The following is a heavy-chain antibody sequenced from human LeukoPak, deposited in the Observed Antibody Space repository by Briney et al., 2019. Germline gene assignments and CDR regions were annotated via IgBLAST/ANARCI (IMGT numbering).Heavy chain of an antibody. CDR1: GFTFSSYS. V-gene: IGHV3-48*04. Sequence: PGGSLRLSCAASGFTFSSYSMNWVRQAPGKGLEWVSYISSSSSTIYYADSVKGRFTISRDNAKNSLYLQMNSLRAEDTAVYYCARDYYYGSGSYYNPNWFDPWGQGTLVTVSS. CDR3: ARDYYYGSGSYYNPNWFDP. CDR2: ISSSSSTI. J-gene: IGHJ5*02. D-gene: IGHD3-10*01.